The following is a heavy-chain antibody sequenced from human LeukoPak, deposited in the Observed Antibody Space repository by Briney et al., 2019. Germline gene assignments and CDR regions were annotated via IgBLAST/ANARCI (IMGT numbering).Heavy chain of an antibody. CDR3: ARSVVVPAAPYWYFDL. CDR2: IIPIFGTA. CDR1: GGTFSSYA. D-gene: IGHD2-2*01. J-gene: IGHJ2*01. Sequence: SMKVSCKASGGTFSSYAISWVRQAPGQGLEWMGGIIPIFGTANYAQKFQGRVTITTDESTSTAYMELSSLRSEDTAVYYCARSVVVPAAPYWYFDLWGRGTLVTVSS. V-gene: IGHV1-69*05.